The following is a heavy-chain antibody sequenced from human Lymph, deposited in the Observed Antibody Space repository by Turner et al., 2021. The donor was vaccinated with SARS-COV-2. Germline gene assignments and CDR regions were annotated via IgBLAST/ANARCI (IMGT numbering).Heavy chain of an antibody. V-gene: IGHV3-30*04. D-gene: IGHD3-3*01. Sequence: VQLVESGGGVVQPGRSLRPSCAASGLTFSSYAMHWVRQAPGKGLEWVAVISYDGSNKNSADSVKGRFTISRDNSKNTLYLQMNSLRAKDTAVYYCARDDREFWSGYYTHYYYYGMDVWGQGTTVTVSS. CDR3: ARDDREFWSGYYTHYYYYGMDV. CDR2: ISYDGSNK. J-gene: IGHJ6*02. CDR1: GLTFSSYA.